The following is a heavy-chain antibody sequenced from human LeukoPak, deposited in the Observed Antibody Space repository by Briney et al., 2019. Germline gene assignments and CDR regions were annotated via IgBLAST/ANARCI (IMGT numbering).Heavy chain of an antibody. Sequence: GGSLRLSCAVSGFTFDNYAMSWVRQAPGRGLEWVSGISASGDSTSYADSVKGRFTISRHNSKNTLYLQMNALRAGDTAIYYCAKDRGNNYDYDYYGVDVWGQGTTVTVSS. CDR3: AKDRGNNYDYDYYGVDV. CDR1: GFTFDNYA. J-gene: IGHJ6*02. D-gene: IGHD3-16*01. CDR2: ISASGDST. V-gene: IGHV3-23*01.